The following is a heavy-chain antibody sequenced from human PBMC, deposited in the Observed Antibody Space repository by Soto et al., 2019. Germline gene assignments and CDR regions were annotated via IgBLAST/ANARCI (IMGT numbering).Heavy chain of an antibody. CDR2: IWYDGSNK. CDR3: ARDAILTGMDV. V-gene: IGHV3-33*01. CDR1: GFTFSSYG. Sequence: PGGSLRLSCAASGFTFSSYGMHWVRQAPGKGLEWVAVIWYDGSNKYYADSVKGRFTISRDNSKNTLYLQMNSLRAEDTAVYYCARDAILTGMDVWGQGTTVTVSS. D-gene: IGHD3-3*01. J-gene: IGHJ6*02.